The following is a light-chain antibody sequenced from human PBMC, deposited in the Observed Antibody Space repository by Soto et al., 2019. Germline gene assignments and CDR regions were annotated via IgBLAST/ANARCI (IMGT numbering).Light chain of an antibody. CDR1: SRDIGDYNY. CDR2: EVE. V-gene: IGLV2-14*03. J-gene: IGLJ2*01. CDR3: SSYTSTVTLVV. Sequence: QSALTQPASVSASPGQSITISCTGTSRDIGDYNYVSWYQQRPGEAPKLILYEVENRPSGISDRFSGSKSGNTASLTISGLRTEDEADYYCSSYTSTVTLVVFGGGTKVTVL.